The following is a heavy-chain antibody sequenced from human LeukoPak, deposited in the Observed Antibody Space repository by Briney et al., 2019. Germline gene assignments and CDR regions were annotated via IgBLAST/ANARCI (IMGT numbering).Heavy chain of an antibody. Sequence: GGSLRLSCAASGFSFSSYGMHWVCQAPGKGLEWVAVIWSDGRNKFYADSVKGRFTVSRDNSKNTLFLQMSSLRADDTALYYCAREVTNDAFDIWGQGTMATVSS. D-gene: IGHD4-17*01. V-gene: IGHV3-33*01. J-gene: IGHJ3*02. CDR2: IWSDGRNK. CDR1: GFSFSSYG. CDR3: AREVTNDAFDI.